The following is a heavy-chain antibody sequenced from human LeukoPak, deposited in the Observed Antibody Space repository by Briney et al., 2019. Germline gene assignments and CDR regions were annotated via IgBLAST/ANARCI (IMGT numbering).Heavy chain of an antibody. D-gene: IGHD6-13*01. CDR3: AKWAAMTRFDY. Sequence: QAGGSLRLSCAASGFTFSSYAMTWVRQAPGKGLEWVSGITSGGSTYYADSVKGRFTISRDNSKNTLYLQMNSLRAEDTAVYFCAKWAAMTRFDYWGQGTLVTVSS. CDR1: GFTFSSYA. V-gene: IGHV3-23*01. CDR2: ITSGGST. J-gene: IGHJ4*02.